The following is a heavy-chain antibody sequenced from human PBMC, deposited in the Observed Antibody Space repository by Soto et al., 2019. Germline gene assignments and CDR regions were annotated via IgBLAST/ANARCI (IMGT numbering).Heavy chain of an antibody. V-gene: IGHV4-39*01. J-gene: IGHJ4*02. D-gene: IGHD3-9*01. CDR3: ARLEGLATISYYFDF. Sequence: QLQLQESGPGLVKPSETLSLTCSVSDDSINSDKYYWGWIRQPPGKGLEWVGSIYYRGNAYYTPSLPTRVTISLDKSRSQFSLKLNAVTAAASAVYFCARLEGLATISYYFDFWGPGALVTVSS. CDR1: DDSINSDKYY. CDR2: IYYRGNA.